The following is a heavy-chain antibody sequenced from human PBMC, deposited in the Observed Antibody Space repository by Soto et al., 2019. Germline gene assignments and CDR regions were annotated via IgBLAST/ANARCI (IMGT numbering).Heavy chain of an antibody. CDR3: TKDGGWGGEGRWAFDV. D-gene: IGHD2-21*01. CDR2: ISWNSGNI. CDR1: GFTFEEYA. Sequence: EVQLVESGGGLVQPGRSLRLSCAASGFTFEEYAMHWVRQVPGKGLEWVADISWNSGNIAYADSVKGRFTISRDNAKNSLYLQMNSLRPDDTALYVCTKDGGWGGEGRWAFDVWGQGTMVTVSS. J-gene: IGHJ3*01. V-gene: IGHV3-9*01.